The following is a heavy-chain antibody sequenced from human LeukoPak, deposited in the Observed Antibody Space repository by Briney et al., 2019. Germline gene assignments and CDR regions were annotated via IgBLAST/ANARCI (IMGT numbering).Heavy chain of an antibody. CDR1: GGSVYTSDYY. Sequence: SETLALTCTVSGGSVYTSDYYWGWVRQPPGKGPEWIGDIFYTGKTNYNPSLKSRVSISIDTSKNQVSLKLTSVTAADTAVYYCARVFDSGGRGTLVTVST. CDR3: ARVFDS. J-gene: IGHJ4*02. CDR2: IFYTGKT. V-gene: IGHV4-39*07.